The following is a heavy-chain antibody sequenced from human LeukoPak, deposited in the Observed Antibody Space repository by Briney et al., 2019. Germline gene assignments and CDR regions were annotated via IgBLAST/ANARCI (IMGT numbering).Heavy chain of an antibody. V-gene: IGHV1-69*05. CDR1: GGTFSSYG. CDR3: AREVSRPAETTVDTDVFDI. J-gene: IGHJ3*02. D-gene: IGHD5-18*01. Sequence: GASVKVSCKASGGTFSSYGISWVRQAPGQGLYWMGGIIPVFGTPIYAQNFQGRVTITTDESTSTAYMELSSLKSDDTAVYYCAREVSRPAETTVDTDVFDIWGQGTMVTVSS. CDR2: IIPVFGTP.